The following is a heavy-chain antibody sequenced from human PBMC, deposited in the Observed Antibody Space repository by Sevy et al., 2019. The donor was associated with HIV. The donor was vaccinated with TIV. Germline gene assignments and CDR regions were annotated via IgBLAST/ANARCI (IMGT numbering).Heavy chain of an antibody. V-gene: IGHV4-39*01. Sequence: SETLSLTCSVSNASISSSSYYWGWVRQPPGKALEWIGSIYYSGTTYYSPSHKSRVTISVDTSKNQFVLDLRSMTATDTAVYYCVRHSDSRRLSWLDTWGQGILVTVSS. CDR3: VRHSDSRRLSWLDT. J-gene: IGHJ5*02. CDR2: IYYSGTT. D-gene: IGHD2-15*01. CDR1: NASISSSSYY.